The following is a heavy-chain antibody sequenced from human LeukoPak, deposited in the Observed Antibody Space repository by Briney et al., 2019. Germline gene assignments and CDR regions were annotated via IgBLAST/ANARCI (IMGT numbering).Heavy chain of an antibody. J-gene: IGHJ3*02. CDR2: IYYSGST. V-gene: IGHV4-61*01. Sequence: SETLSLTCTVSGGSVSSGSYYGSWIRQPPGKGLEWIGYIYYSGSTNYNPSLKSRVTISVDTSKNQFSLKLSSVTAADTAVYYCARVFDVVVPAAMTDAFDIWGQGTMVTVSS. CDR3: ARVFDVVVPAAMTDAFDI. D-gene: IGHD2-2*01. CDR1: GGSVSSGSYY.